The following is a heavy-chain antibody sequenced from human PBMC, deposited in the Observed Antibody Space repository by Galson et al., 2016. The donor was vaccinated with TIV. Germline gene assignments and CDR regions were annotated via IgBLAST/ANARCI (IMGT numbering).Heavy chain of an antibody. CDR3: AKRKNYCGYAFED. CDR2: ISGNGGIT. V-gene: IGHV3-23*01. D-gene: IGHD2-21*01. Sequence: SLRLSCAASGFTFDFYAMSWVRQAPGQGLEWVSGISGNGGITYFADSVKGRFTISRDNSRNTLFLQMHSLRVEDTAVYSCAKRKNYCGYAFEDWGQGTLVPVSS. J-gene: IGHJ3*01. CDR1: GFTFDFYA.